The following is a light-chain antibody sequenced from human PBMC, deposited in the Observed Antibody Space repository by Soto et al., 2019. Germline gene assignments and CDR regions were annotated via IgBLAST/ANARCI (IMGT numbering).Light chain of an antibody. CDR2: EVN. Sequence: QSVLTQPPSASGSPGQSVTISCTGTSSDIGGYNFVSWYQQHPGKAPKLMIDEVNKRPSGAPDRFSGSKSGNTASLTVSGLQAEDEADYYCSSYADTNNLVFGGGTQLTVL. CDR3: SSYADTNNLV. V-gene: IGLV2-8*01. J-gene: IGLJ7*01. CDR1: SSDIGGYNF.